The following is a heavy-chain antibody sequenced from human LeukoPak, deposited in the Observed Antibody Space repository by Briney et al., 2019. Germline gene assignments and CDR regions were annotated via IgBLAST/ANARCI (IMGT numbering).Heavy chain of an antibody. CDR3: ARDTHCSGGSCYFGY. Sequence: ASVKVSCKASGGTFSSYAISWVRQAPGQGLEWMGGIIPIFGTANYAQKFQGRVTITADESTSTAYMELSNLRSEDTAVYYCARDTHCSGGSCYFGYWGQGTLVTVSS. D-gene: IGHD2-15*01. V-gene: IGHV1-69*13. CDR2: IIPIFGTA. CDR1: GGTFSSYA. J-gene: IGHJ4*02.